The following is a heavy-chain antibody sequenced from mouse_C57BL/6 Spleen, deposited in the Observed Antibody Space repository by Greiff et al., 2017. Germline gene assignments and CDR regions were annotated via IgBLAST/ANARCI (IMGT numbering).Heavy chain of an antibody. CDR1: GYTFTSYW. J-gene: IGHJ3*01. V-gene: IGHV1-52*01. Sequence: LQQPGAELVRPGSSVKLSCKASGYTFTSYWMHWVKQRPIQGLEWIGNIDPSDSETHYNQKFKDKATLTVDKSSSTAYMQLSSLTSEDSAVYYCARSNYDYDWFAYWGQGTLVTVSA. CDR3: ARSNYDYDWFAY. D-gene: IGHD2-4*01. CDR2: IDPSDSET.